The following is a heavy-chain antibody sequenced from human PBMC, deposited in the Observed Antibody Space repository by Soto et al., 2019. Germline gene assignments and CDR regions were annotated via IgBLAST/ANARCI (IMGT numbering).Heavy chain of an antibody. D-gene: IGHD6-13*01. Sequence: EVQLLESGGALVQPGGSLRLSCAASEFTFSSYAMSWVRQAPGKGPEWVAVISDSGGGTNYADSVKGRFTISRDNSKNTLYLQMKSLRAEDTAVYYGGKEGGGGAYSTSWYEFDYWGQGTQVTVSS. J-gene: IGHJ4*02. CDR2: ISDSGGGT. CDR3: GKEGGGGAYSTSWYEFDY. V-gene: IGHV3-23*01. CDR1: EFTFSSYA.